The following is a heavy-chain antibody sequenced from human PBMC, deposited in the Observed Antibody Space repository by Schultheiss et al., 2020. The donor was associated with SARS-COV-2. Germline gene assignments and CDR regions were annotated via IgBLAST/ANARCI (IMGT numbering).Heavy chain of an antibody. V-gene: IGHV4-4*02. D-gene: IGHD6-6*01. CDR2: IYHSGST. CDR3: ARQLVRTGWFDP. J-gene: IGHJ5*02. Sequence: SETLSLTCAVSGGSISSSNWWSWVRQPPGKGLEWIGYIYHSGSTYYNPSLKSRVTISVDTSKNQFSLKLSSVTAADTAVYYCARQLVRTGWFDPWGQGTLVTVSS. CDR1: GGSISSSNW.